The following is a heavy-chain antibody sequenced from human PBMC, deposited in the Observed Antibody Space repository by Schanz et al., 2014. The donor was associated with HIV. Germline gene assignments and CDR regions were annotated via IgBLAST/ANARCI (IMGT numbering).Heavy chain of an antibody. CDR3: ARRGPIAAIDFSLDP. V-gene: IGHV1-46*01. J-gene: IGHJ5*02. CDR2: INPSGVTT. CDR1: GDTFSSYS. D-gene: IGHD6-13*01. Sequence: QVQLVQSGAEVKKPGSSVKVSCKASGDTFSSYSISWVRQAPGQGLEWMGIINPSGVTTAFAQKFQGRLTLTRDTSTNTVYMELTSLRSDDTAVYYCARRGPIAAIDFSLDPWGQGTLVTVSS.